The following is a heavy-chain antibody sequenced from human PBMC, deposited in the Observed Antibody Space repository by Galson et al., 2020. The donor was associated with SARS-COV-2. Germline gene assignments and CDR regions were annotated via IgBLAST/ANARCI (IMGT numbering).Heavy chain of an antibody. V-gene: IGHV1-2*02. CDR2: INPKSGGT. CDR1: GYTFTDYY. D-gene: IGHD3-9*01. J-gene: IGHJ6*04. Sequence: ASVKVSCKASGYTFTDYYIHWVRQAPGQGLEWMGWINPKSGGTNYAQKFEGRVTMTRDTSITTAYMELSRLRADDTAVYYCARLRYYDVLTGYIVDVWGKGTTVTVSS. CDR3: ARLRYYDVLTGYIVDV.